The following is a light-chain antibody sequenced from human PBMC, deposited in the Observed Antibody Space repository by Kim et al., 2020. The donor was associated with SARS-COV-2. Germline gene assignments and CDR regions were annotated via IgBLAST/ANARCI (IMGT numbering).Light chain of an antibody. J-gene: IGLJ3*02. CDR2: EVT. Sequence: GQSVTISCTGTSSDVGGYNYVAWYQQHPDKAPKLMIYEVTKRPSGVPDRFSASKSGNTASLTVSGLQAEDEADYYCSSYAGSYHWVFGGGTQLTVL. CDR3: SSYAGSYHWV. CDR1: SSDVGGYNY. V-gene: IGLV2-8*01.